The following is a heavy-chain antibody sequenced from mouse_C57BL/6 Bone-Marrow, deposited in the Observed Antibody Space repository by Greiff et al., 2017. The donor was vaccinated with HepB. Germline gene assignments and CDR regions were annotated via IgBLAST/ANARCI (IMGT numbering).Heavy chain of an antibody. V-gene: IGHV1-80*01. CDR1: GYAFSSYW. Sequence: VQLQQSGAELVKPGASVKISCKASGYAFSSYWMNWVKQRTGKGLEWIGQIYPGDGDTNYNGKFKGKATLTADKSSSTAYMQLSSLTSEDSAVYFCARFYYPYYYAMDYWGQGTSVTVSS. D-gene: IGHD2-1*01. CDR3: ARFYYPYYYAMDY. CDR2: IYPGDGDT. J-gene: IGHJ4*01.